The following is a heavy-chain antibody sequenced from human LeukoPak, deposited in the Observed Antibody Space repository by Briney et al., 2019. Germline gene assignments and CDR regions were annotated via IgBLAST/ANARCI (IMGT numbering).Heavy chain of an antibody. J-gene: IGHJ6*03. CDR3: ASQRRGGSSYYMDV. D-gene: IGHD6-6*01. Sequence: SETLSLTCTVSGGSISSSSYYWGWIRQPPGKGLEWIGSIYYSGRPYYNSSLKSRVTISVDTSRKQFSLMLSSVTAAAMAVYYCASQRRGGSSYYMDVWGKGTTVTVAS. CDR1: GGSISSSSYY. V-gene: IGHV4-39*01. CDR2: IYYSGRP.